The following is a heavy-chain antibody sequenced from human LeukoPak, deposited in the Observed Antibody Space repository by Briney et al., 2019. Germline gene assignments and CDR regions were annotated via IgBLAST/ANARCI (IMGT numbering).Heavy chain of an antibody. Sequence: TSETLSLTCTVSGGSISSSSYYWGWIRQPPGKGLEWIVSIYDSGSTYYNPSLMSGGTTSVNTAKNQFSLKPSSLAASDPAVDYCARHGTYSSGWEVDYCGQATLATV. CDR2: IYDSGST. D-gene: IGHD6-19*01. V-gene: IGHV4-39*01. CDR1: GGSISSSSYY. J-gene: IGHJ4*02. CDR3: ARHGTYSSGWEVDY.